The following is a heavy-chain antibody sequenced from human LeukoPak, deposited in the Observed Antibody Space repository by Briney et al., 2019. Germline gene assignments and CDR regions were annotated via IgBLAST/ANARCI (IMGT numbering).Heavy chain of an antibody. V-gene: IGHV4-39*01. D-gene: IGHD1-26*01. CDR2: VYYSGST. CDR1: GGSISSSSNY. CDR3: ARHSLMWGCDC. Sequence: PSETLSLTCTVSGGSISSSSNYWGWIRQPPGKGLEWIGSVYYSGSTYHNPSLKSRITISVDTSKKQFSLQLRSVTAADTAVYYCARHSLMWGCDCWGQGMLLTVSS. J-gene: IGHJ4*02.